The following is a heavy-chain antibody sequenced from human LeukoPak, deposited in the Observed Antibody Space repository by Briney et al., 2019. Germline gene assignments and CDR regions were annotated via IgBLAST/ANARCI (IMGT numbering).Heavy chain of an antibody. V-gene: IGHV4-34*01. CDR1: GGSFSGYY. Sequence: PSETLSLTCAVYGGSFSGYYWSWIRQPPGKGLEWIGEINHSGSTNYNPSLKSRVTISVDTSKNQFSLKLSSVTAADTAVYYCVRVPTVTFFDYWGQGTLVTVSS. J-gene: IGHJ4*02. D-gene: IGHD4-17*01. CDR3: VRVPTVTFFDY. CDR2: INHSGST.